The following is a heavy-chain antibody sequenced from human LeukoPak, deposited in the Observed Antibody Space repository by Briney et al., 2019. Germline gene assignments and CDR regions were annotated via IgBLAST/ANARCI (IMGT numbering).Heavy chain of an antibody. J-gene: IGHJ4*02. V-gene: IGHV4-39*07. D-gene: IGHD2-15*01. CDR2: IYYSGST. Sequence: SETLSLTCTVSGGSISSSSYYWGWIRQPPGKGLEWIGSIYYSGSTNYNPSLKSRVTISVDTSKNQFSLKLSSVTAADTAVYYCARVPVVVAADGHYFDYWGQGTLVTVSS. CDR3: ARVPVVVAADGHYFDY. CDR1: GGSISSSSYY.